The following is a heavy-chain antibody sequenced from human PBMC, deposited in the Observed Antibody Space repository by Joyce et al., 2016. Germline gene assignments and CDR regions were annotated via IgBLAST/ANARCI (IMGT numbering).Heavy chain of an antibody. Sequence: VQLVESGGVVVQPGGSLRLSCAASGFTFDDYPIRWVRQAPGKGLQWVSLINWDCRRTNYADSVRGRFIISRDNSKNSVYLQMNNLTTEDTALYYCAKDSGSYYYFFDYWGQGAQVTVSS. CDR3: AKDSGSYYYFFDY. CDR2: INWDCRRT. J-gene: IGHJ4*02. V-gene: IGHV3-43*01. CDR1: GFTFDDYP. D-gene: IGHD1-26*01.